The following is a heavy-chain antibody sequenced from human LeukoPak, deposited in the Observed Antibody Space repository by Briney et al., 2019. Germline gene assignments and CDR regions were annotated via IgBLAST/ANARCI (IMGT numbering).Heavy chain of an antibody. Sequence: ASVKVSCKASGYTFTDYYMHGVRQAPGQGLEWMGWISAYNCNKNYAQKLQDRVTMTTDTSTSTAYMELRSLRSDDTAVYYCARDGYYDILIGKVDYWGQGTLVTVSS. V-gene: IGHV1-18*04. CDR3: ARDGYYDILIGKVDY. D-gene: IGHD3-9*01. CDR2: ISAYNCNK. CDR1: GYTFTDYY. J-gene: IGHJ4*02.